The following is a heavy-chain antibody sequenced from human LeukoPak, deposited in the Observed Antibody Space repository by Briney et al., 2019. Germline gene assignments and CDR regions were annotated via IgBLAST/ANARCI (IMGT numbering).Heavy chain of an antibody. D-gene: IGHD6-19*01. CDR1: GFTFSSYS. V-gene: IGHV3-21*01. J-gene: IGHJ5*02. CDR3: ARDRKWLVRGWFDP. Sequence: PGGSPRLSCAASGFTFSSYSMNWVRQAPGKGLEWVSSISSSSSYIYYADSVKGRFTISRDNAKNSLYLQMNSLRAEDTAVYYCARDRKWLVRGWFDPWGQGTLVTVSS. CDR2: ISSSSSYI.